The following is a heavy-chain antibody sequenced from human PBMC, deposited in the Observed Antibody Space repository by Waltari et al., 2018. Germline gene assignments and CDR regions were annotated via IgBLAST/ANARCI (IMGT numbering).Heavy chain of an antibody. D-gene: IGHD2-21*02. Sequence: EVVLVECGGGLVQHGGSLRLSCAASGFTFSSYWMPWVRQAPGKGLVWVSRINSAGSTTTYPDSVKGRFTISRDNAKNTLYLQMNSLRAEDTAVYYCARVAVTTPWYFDLWGCGTLVTVSS. V-gene: IGHV3-74*01. CDR3: ARVAVTTPWYFDL. CDR2: INSAGSTT. J-gene: IGHJ2*01. CDR1: GFTFSSYW.